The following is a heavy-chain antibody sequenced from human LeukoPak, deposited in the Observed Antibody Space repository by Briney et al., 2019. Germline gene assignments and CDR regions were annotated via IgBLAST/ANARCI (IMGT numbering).Heavy chain of an antibody. J-gene: IGHJ2*01. D-gene: IGHD3-16*01. V-gene: IGHV1-46*01. CDR1: GYTFTSYY. CDR3: ARVSRRGEEYFDL. Sequence: ASVKVSCRASGYTFTSYYMHWVRQAPGQGLEWMGIINPSGGSTCYAQKFQGRVTMTRDTSTSTVYMELSSLRSEDTAVYYCARVSRRGEEYFDLWGRGTLVTVSS. CDR2: INPSGGST.